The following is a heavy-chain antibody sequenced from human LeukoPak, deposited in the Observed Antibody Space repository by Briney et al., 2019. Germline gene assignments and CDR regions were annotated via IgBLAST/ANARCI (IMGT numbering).Heavy chain of an antibody. CDR1: GYTFTGYY. CDR2: INPNSGGT. D-gene: IGHD3-22*01. CDR3: ARDPGFYYDSRETHYDY. J-gene: IGHJ4*02. Sequence: GASVKVSCKASGYTFTGYYMHWVRQAPGQGLEWMGWINPNSGGTNYAQKFQGRVTMTRDTSISTAYMELSRLRSDDTALYHCARDPGFYYDSRETHYDYWGQGTLVTVSS. V-gene: IGHV1-2*02.